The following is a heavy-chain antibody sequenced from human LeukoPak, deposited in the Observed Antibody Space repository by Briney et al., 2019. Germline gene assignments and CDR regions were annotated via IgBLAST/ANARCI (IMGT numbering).Heavy chain of an antibody. V-gene: IGHV3-21*01. CDR2: ISSSSSYI. CDR1: GFTFSNYI. Sequence: GSLRLSCAASGFTFSNYIMNWVRQAPGKGLEWVSSISSSSSYIYYADSVKGRFTISRDNAKNSLYLQMNSLRAEDTAVYYCAKDSHWILFDDWGQGTLVTVSS. J-gene: IGHJ4*02. CDR3: AKDSHWILFDD. D-gene: IGHD2-2*03.